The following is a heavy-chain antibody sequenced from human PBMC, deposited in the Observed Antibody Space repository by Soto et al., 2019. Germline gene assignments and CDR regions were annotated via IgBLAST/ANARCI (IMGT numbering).Heavy chain of an antibody. CDR1: GFTFSSYA. V-gene: IGHV3-30-3*01. D-gene: IGHD6-13*01. CDR2: ISYDGSNK. Sequence: QVQLVESGGGVVQPGRSLRLSCAASGFTFSSYAMHWVRQAPGKGLEWVAVISYDGSNKYYADSVKGRFTISRDNSKNTLYLQMNSLRAEDTAVYYGARDLTIPGYSRGGFDYWGQGTLVTVSS. CDR3: ARDLTIPGYSRGGFDY. J-gene: IGHJ4*02.